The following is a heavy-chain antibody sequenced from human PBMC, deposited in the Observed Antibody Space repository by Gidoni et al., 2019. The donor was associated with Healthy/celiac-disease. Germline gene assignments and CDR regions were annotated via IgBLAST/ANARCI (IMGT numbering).Heavy chain of an antibody. Sequence: EVQLVQSGAAVQKPGEYLKISCKASVYSVTSYWIGWVRQMPGKGLEWMGIIYPGDSDTRYSPSVQGQVTISADKSISTAYLQWSSLKASDTAMYYCARVAYCGGDCYRYWYFDLWGRGTLVTVSS. CDR3: ARVAYCGGDCYRYWYFDL. D-gene: IGHD2-21*01. J-gene: IGHJ2*01. V-gene: IGHV5-51*01. CDR2: IYPGDSDT. CDR1: VYSVTSYW.